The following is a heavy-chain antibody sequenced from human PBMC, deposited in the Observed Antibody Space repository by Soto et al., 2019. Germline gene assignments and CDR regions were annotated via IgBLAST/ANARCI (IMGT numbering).Heavy chain of an antibody. CDR1: GGSFKRGSYS. D-gene: IGHD3-3*01. CDR2: VYHTGRT. Sequence: SETLSLTCTVSGGSFKRGSYSWSWIRQPPGKGLEWIGYVYHTGRTSYNPSLKSRVSISMDTSKNQFSLNLDSVTAADTAVYFCARDFAYFDSWGQGTLVTVS. J-gene: IGHJ4*02. CDR3: ARDFAYFDS. V-gene: IGHV4-61*01.